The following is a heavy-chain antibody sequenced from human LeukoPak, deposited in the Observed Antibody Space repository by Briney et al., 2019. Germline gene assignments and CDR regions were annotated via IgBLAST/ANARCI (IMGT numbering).Heavy chain of an antibody. D-gene: IGHD1-1*01. CDR3: AKALQLERRKDYYYYGMDV. Sequence: EASVKVSCKASGGTFSSYAISWVRQAPGQGLEWMGRIIPILGIANYAQKFQGRVTITADKSTSTAYMELSSLRSKDTAVYCCAKALQLERRKDYYYYGMDVWGQGTTVTVSS. V-gene: IGHV1-69*04. J-gene: IGHJ6*02. CDR2: IIPILGIA. CDR1: GGTFSSYA.